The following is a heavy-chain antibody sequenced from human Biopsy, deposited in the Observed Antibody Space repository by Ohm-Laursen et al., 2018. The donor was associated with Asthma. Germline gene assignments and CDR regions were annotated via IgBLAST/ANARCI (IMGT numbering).Heavy chain of an antibody. Sequence: SLRLSCAASGFTFGDYCMSWVRQVPGQGLEWVANIQHDGSEKNHVDSLKGRFTISRDNAKNSLYLQMNSLRAEDTAVYYCARTFHFWSPYHAEHYQLWGQGTLVTVSS. CDR1: GFTFGDYC. V-gene: IGHV3-7*01. J-gene: IGHJ1*01. CDR2: IQHDGSEK. D-gene: IGHD3-3*02. CDR3: ARTFHFWSPYHAEHYQL.